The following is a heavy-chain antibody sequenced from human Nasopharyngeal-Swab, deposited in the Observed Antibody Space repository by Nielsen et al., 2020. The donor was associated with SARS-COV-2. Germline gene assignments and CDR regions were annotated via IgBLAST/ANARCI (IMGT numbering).Heavy chain of an antibody. Sequence: SCTVSGGSISSGGYYWSWIRQHPGKGLEWIGYIYYSGSTYYNPSLKSRVTISVDTSKNQFSLKLSSVTAADTAVYYCARNPFEFDAFDIWGQGTMVTVSS. D-gene: IGHD3-16*01. J-gene: IGHJ3*02. CDR3: ARNPFEFDAFDI. CDR2: IYYSGST. V-gene: IGHV4-31*02. CDR1: GGSISSGGYY.